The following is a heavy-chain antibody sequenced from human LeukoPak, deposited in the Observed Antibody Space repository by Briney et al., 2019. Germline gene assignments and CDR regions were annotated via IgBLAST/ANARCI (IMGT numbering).Heavy chain of an antibody. CDR2: ISSSSSYI. CDR1: GFTFSSYS. J-gene: IGHJ6*04. D-gene: IGHD3-3*01. Sequence: GGSLRLSCAASGFTFSSYSMNWVRQAPGKGLEWVSSISSSSSYIYYADSVKGRFTISRDNAKNSLYLQMNSLRAEDTAVYYCARGYYDFWSGYLPPGDVWGKGTTVTVSS. CDR3: ARGYYDFWSGYLPPGDV. V-gene: IGHV3-21*01.